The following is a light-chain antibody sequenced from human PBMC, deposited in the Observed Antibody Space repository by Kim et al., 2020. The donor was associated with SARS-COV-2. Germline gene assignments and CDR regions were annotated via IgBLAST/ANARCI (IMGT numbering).Light chain of an antibody. CDR3: CSREISGNHYL. CDR1: SLTNYY. J-gene: IGLJ1*01. V-gene: IGLV3-19*01. Sequence: SSELTQDPAVSVALGQTIRITCQGDSLTNYYASWYQQKPGQAPVLVIYGKNNRPSGIPDRFSGSISGTPASLTITGTQAEDEADYYCCSREISGNHYLFG. CDR2: GKN.